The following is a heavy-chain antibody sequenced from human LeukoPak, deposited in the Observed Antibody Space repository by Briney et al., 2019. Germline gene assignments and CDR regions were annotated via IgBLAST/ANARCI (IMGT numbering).Heavy chain of an antibody. V-gene: IGHV4-59*08. J-gene: IGHJ4*02. CDR3: ARRVRYFGQNDL. D-gene: IGHD3-9*01. CDR2: IYYTGST. CDR1: GGSLSDYY. Sequence: PSETLSLTCTVPGGSLSDYYWSWIRQPPGKGLEWVGYIYYTGSTNYNPSLRSRVTMSVDTSKNQFSLKLSSVTAADSAVYYCARRVRYFGQNDLWGQGTLVTVSS.